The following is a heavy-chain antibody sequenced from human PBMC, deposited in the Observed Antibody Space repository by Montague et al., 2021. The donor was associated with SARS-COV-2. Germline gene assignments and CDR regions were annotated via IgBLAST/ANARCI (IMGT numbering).Heavy chain of an antibody. J-gene: IGHJ5*02. Sequence: SETLSLTCTVSGGSIRPFYWNWIRQTPEKGLEWIGYIYYSGNTNYNPSLNSRATISVDTSKNQFSLELTSVTAADTAVSYCARQSEGCGPGNHPSVWFDPWGQGILVTVSS. CDR1: GGSIRPFY. CDR2: IYYSGNT. CDR3: ARQSEGCGPGNHPSVWFDP. D-gene: IGHD2-15*01. V-gene: IGHV4-59*08.